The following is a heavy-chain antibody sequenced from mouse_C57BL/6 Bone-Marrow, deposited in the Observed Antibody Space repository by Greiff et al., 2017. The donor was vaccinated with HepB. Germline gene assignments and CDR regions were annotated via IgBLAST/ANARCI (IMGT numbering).Heavy chain of an antibody. CDR2: ISYDGSN. Sequence: EVKVEESGPGLVKPSQSLSLTCSVTGYSITSGYYWNWIRQFPGNKLEWMGYISYDGSNNYNPSLKNRISITRDTSKNQFFLKLNSVTTEETATYYCARGGYYAMDYWGQGTSVTVSS. J-gene: IGHJ4*01. CDR1: GYSITSGYY. V-gene: IGHV3-6*01. CDR3: ARGGYYAMDY.